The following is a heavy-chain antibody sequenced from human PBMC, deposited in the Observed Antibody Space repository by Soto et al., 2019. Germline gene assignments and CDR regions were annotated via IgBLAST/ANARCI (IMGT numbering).Heavy chain of an antibody. V-gene: IGHV4-4*02. CDR1: GGSISSSNW. J-gene: IGHJ4*02. CDR2: IYHSGST. CDR3: ERDKGRMAGLDN. D-gene: IGHD6-19*01. Sequence: QVQLQESGPGLVKPSGTLSLTCAVSGGSISSSNWWSWVRQPPGKGLEWIGEIYHSGSTNYNPSLKSRVTISVHKSKNPVSLKLSSVNAADTAVYYRERDKGRMAGLDNWGQGTLVTVSS.